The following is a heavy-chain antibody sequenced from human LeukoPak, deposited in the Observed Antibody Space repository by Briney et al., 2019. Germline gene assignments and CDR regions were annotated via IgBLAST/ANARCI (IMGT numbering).Heavy chain of an antibody. V-gene: IGHV3-30*02. CDR2: IRYDGSNK. CDR3: ARSATDIVVVPGAFDY. J-gene: IGHJ4*02. Sequence: GGSLRLSCAASGFTFSSYGMHWVRQAPGKGLEWVAFIRYDGSNKYYADSVKGRFTISRDNSKNTLYLQMNSLRAEDTAVYYCARSATDIVVVPGAFDYWGQGTLVTVSS. D-gene: IGHD2-2*01. CDR1: GFTFSSYG.